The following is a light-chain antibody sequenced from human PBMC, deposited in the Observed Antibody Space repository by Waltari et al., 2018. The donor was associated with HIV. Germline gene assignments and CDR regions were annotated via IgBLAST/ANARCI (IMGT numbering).Light chain of an antibody. Sequence: SYVLTQPPSVSVAPGAAATISCGAWNIGGKSVHWYKQQPGQAPVLVTRYNSDRPSGIPGRSSGSDSGHTATLTITSVEAGDEATYYCQVWDSSNEHVVFGGGTELTVL. J-gene: IGLJ3*02. CDR2: YNS. CDR3: QVWDSSNEHVV. CDR1: NIGGKS. V-gene: IGLV3-21*04.